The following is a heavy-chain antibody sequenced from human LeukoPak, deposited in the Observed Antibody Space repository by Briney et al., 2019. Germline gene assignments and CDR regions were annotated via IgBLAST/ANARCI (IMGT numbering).Heavy chain of an antibody. CDR2: INHSGST. D-gene: IGHD1-14*01. CDR3: ARGLGNRWIDY. CDR1: GGSFSGYY. V-gene: IGHV4-34*01. Sequence: SETLSLTCAVYGGSFSGYYWSWIRQPPGKGLEWIGEINHSGSTNYNPSLKSRVTISVDTSKNQFSLKLSSVTAADTAVYYCARGLGNRWIDYWGQGTLVTVSS. J-gene: IGHJ4*02.